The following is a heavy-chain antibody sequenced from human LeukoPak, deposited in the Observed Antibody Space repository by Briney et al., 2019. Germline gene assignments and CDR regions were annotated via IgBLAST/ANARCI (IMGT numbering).Heavy chain of an antibody. Sequence: EASVKVSCKASGYSFTSYGISWVRQAPGHGLEWMGWVSAYNGNTNYAQMLQGRVTMTTDTSTSTAYMELRSLRSDDTAVYYCARDSVGATGHFDYWGQGTLATVSS. D-gene: IGHD1-26*01. J-gene: IGHJ4*02. CDR2: VSAYNGNT. CDR1: GYSFTSYG. CDR3: ARDSVGATGHFDY. V-gene: IGHV1-18*01.